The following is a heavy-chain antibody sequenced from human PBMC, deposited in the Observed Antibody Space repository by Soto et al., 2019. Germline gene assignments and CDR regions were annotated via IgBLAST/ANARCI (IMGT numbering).Heavy chain of an antibody. V-gene: IGHV3-23*01. CDR1: GFTFSGYA. Sequence: PXGSVRLSCAASGFTFSGYAMSWVRQAPGKGLEWVSAISGSGVSTYYADSVKGRFTISRDNSKNTLYLQMNSLRAEDTAVYYCAKEDCSGGSCYSRSYYYDSSGYPPGAFDIWGQGTMVTVSS. CDR3: AKEDCSGGSCYSRSYYYDSSGYPPGAFDI. D-gene: IGHD2-15*01. CDR2: ISGSGVST. J-gene: IGHJ3*02.